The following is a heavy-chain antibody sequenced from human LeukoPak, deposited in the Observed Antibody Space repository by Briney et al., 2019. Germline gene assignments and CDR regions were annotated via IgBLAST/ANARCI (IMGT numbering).Heavy chain of an antibody. V-gene: IGHV3-23*01. CDR1: GFTFSSCA. D-gene: IGHD3-22*01. CDR2: ISGGGGST. J-gene: IGHJ1*01. CDR3: ARAPSEIGGYYPEYFRH. Sequence: PGGSLRLSCAASGFTFSSCAMNWVRQAPGKGLEWVSAISGGGGSTYYADSVKGRFTISRDNSKNTLLLQMNSLRAEDTGVYFCARAPSEIGGYYPEYFRHWGQGTLVTVSS.